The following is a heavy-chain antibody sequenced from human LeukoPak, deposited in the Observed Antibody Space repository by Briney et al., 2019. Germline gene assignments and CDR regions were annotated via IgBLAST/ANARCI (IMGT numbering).Heavy chain of an antibody. CDR3: ASTYYDILTGHSTGAFDI. Sequence: GRSLRLSCAASGFTFDDYAMHWVRQAPGKGLEWVSGISWNSGSIGYADSVKSRFTISRDNAKNSLYLQMNSLRAEDTALYYCASTYYDILTGHSTGAFDIWGQGTMVTVSS. J-gene: IGHJ3*02. CDR1: GFTFDDYA. CDR2: ISWNSGSI. V-gene: IGHV3-9*01. D-gene: IGHD3-9*01.